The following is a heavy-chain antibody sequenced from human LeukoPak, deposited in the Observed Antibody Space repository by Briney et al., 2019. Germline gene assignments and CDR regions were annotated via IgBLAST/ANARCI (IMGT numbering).Heavy chain of an antibody. J-gene: IGHJ5*02. CDR3: ARDAGSSGWYQRDWFDP. CDR1: GGSISSSSYY. D-gene: IGHD6-19*01. Sequence: SETLSLTCTVSGGSISSSSYYWGWIRQPPGKGLEWIGSIYYSGSTYYNPSLKSRVTISVDTSKNQFSLKLSSVTAADTAVYYCARDAGSSGWYQRDWFDPWGQGTLVTVSS. V-gene: IGHV4-39*07. CDR2: IYYSGST.